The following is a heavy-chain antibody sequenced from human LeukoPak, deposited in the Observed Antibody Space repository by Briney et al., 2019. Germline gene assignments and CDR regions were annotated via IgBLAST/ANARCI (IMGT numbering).Heavy chain of an antibody. D-gene: IGHD1-26*01. CDR1: GFTFSSYW. J-gene: IGHJ4*02. CDR2: IKTDGSIT. V-gene: IGHV3-74*01. Sequence: GGSLRLSCAASGFTFSSYWMHWVRQAPGKGLVWVSRIKTDGSITSYADSVKDRFTTSRDNAKNTLYVQMNSLRVEDTAVYYCARVATGSYHFDYWGQGTLVTVSS. CDR3: ARVATGSYHFDY.